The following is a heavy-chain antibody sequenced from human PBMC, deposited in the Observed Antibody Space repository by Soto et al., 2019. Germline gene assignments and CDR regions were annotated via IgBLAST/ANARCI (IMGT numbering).Heavy chain of an antibody. CDR3: ARTRSAWSDFHYYSLDV. CDR1: GFTFNSYG. V-gene: IGHV3-30*03. Sequence: QVQLVESGGGVVQPGRSLRLSCAASGFTFNSYGMHWVRQGPGNGLEWVAFISYDSTKTYYADSVKGRFTISRDNSNRALYVQMNSLTGEDTAVYXCARTRSAWSDFHYYSLDVWGQGTTVTVSX. J-gene: IGHJ6*02. D-gene: IGHD1-26*01. CDR2: ISYDSTKT.